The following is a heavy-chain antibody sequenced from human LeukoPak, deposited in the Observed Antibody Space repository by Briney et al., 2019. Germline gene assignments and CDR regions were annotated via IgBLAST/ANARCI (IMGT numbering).Heavy chain of an antibody. D-gene: IGHD3-16*01. CDR2: INPNVGIT. J-gene: IGHJ4*02. Sequence: ASVNVSCKASGYTFTSYYMHWVRQAPGQGLEWMGRINPNVGITNYAQKFQGRLTITTDTSTSTAYMELSSLRSEDTAIYYCASGGGGGPFPCDCWGEGALVTVSS. V-gene: IGHV1-46*01. CDR1: GYTFTSYY. CDR3: ASGGGGGPFPCDC.